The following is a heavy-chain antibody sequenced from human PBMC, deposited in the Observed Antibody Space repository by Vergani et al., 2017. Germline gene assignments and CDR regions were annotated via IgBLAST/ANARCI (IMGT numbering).Heavy chain of an antibody. D-gene: IGHD2-2*01. J-gene: IGHJ6*03. CDR3: ARELGGDIVVVPAGGYYMDV. CDR1: GGSISSGDYY. V-gene: IGHV4-30-4*08. Sequence: QVQLQESGPGLVKPSQTLSLTCTVSGGSISSGDYYWSWIRQPPGKGLEWIGYIYYSGSTYYNPSLKSRLTISVDTSENQFSLKLSSVTAADTAVVYCARELGGDIVVVPAGGYYMDVWGKGTTVTVSS. CDR2: IYYSGST.